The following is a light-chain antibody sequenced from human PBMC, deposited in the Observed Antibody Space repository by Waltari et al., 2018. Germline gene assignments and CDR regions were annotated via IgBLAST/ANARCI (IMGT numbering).Light chain of an antibody. Sequence: QSALTQPASVSGSPGQSISVSCKGTSSDVGGYKYVSWSQHHPGKAPKLLIYDVAKRPSGVSDRFSGSKTGNTASLTISGLRAEDEAFYYCSSYSTTSAVVFGGGTKMTVL. V-gene: IGLV2-14*03. J-gene: IGLJ2*01. CDR3: SSYSTTSAVV. CDR2: DVA. CDR1: SSDVGGYKY.